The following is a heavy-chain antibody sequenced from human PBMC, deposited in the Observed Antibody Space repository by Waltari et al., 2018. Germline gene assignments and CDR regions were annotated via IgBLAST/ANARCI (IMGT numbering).Heavy chain of an antibody. Sequence: QVQVVESGGGVVQPGRSLRLSCAASGFTFSRTAMHRVRQAPGKGLEWVAVISYDGRNKYYADAVKGRFTISRDNSKNTLSLQMNSLRAEDTAVYYCVRDRGYSYDHWGQGTLVTVSS. CDR2: ISYDGRNK. V-gene: IGHV3-30*04. J-gene: IGHJ4*02. D-gene: IGHD5-12*01. CDR1: GFTFSRTA. CDR3: VRDRGYSYDH.